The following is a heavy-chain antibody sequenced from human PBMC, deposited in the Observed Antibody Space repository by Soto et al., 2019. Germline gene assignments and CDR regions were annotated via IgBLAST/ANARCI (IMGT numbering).Heavy chain of an antibody. Sequence: QITLKESGPTLVKPTETLTLTCNFSGFSVSTTGVGVGWIRQAPGKALEWLVFVYWDDDKRYSPSLRSRLTITKDTSKNQVVLPMSYMEPVDTGTYYCARRRQSHRNWNTGDFDFWGQGILVTVSS. CDR3: ARRRQSHRNWNTGDFDF. J-gene: IGHJ4*02. V-gene: IGHV2-5*02. D-gene: IGHD1-20*01. CDR1: GFSVSTTGVG. CDR2: VYWDDDK.